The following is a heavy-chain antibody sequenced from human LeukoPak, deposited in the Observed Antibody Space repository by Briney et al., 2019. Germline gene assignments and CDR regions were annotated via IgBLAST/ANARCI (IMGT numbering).Heavy chain of an antibody. D-gene: IGHD5-12*01. Sequence: GGSLRLSCAASGFTFSSYAMSWVRQAPGKGLEWVSAISGSGGSTYYADSVKGRFTISRDNSKNTLYLQMNSLRAEDTAVYYCARSYSGYGNPYFDYWGQGTLVTVSS. V-gene: IGHV3-23*01. CDR2: ISGSGGST. CDR1: GFTFSSYA. CDR3: ARSYSGYGNPYFDY. J-gene: IGHJ4*02.